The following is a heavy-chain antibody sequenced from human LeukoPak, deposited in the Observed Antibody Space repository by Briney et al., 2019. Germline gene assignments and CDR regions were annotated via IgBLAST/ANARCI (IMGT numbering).Heavy chain of an antibody. CDR1: GGSFSGYY. CDR2: IYYSGST. D-gene: IGHD4-11*01. J-gene: IGHJ4*02. Sequence: PSETLSLTCAVYGGSFSGYYWSWIRQPPGKGLEWIGYIYYSGSTYYNPSLKSRVTISVDTSKNQFSLKLSSVTAADTAVYYCARVSLSPTTVTTYYFDYWGQGTLVTVSS. V-gene: IGHV4-59*08. CDR3: ARVSLSPTTVTTYYFDY.